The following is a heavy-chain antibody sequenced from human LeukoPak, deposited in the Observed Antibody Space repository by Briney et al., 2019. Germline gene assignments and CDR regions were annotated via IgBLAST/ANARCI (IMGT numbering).Heavy chain of an antibody. CDR2: ISSSSSYI. CDR3: ARDRRSSSWSADY. J-gene: IGHJ4*02. D-gene: IGHD6-13*01. Sequence: GGSLRLSCAASGFTFSSYSMNWVRQAPGKGLEWVSSISSSSSYIYYADSVKGRFTISRDNAKNSLYLQMNSLRAEDTAVYYCARDRRSSSWSADYWGQGTLVTVSS. CDR1: GFTFSSYS. V-gene: IGHV3-21*01.